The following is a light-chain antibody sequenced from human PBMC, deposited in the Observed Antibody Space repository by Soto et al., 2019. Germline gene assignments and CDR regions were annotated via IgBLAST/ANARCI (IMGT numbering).Light chain of an antibody. J-gene: IGKJ4*01. CDR3: QQRSNWTLT. CDR1: QSVSNNY. V-gene: IGKV3D-20*02. CDR2: GAS. Sequence: IVLTPSPGTLSLSPGERSTLSFRSSQSVSNNYLAWYQQKPGQAPRLLIYGASNRATGIPDRFSGSGSGTDFTLTISSLEPEDFAVYYCQQRSNWTLTFGGGTKV.